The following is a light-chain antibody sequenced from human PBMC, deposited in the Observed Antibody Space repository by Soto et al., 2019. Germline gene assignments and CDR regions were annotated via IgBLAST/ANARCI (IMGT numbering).Light chain of an antibody. Sequence: QSVLTQPASVSGSPGQSITTSCTGTSSDVGYYDYVSWYQQHPGKAPKLVIYEVTKRPSGVPDRVSASKSGNTASLTVSGLRAEDEADYYCSSYAGSNNFVFGSGTKVTVL. CDR1: SSDVGYYDY. V-gene: IGLV2-8*01. CDR3: SSYAGSNNFV. J-gene: IGLJ1*01. CDR2: EVT.